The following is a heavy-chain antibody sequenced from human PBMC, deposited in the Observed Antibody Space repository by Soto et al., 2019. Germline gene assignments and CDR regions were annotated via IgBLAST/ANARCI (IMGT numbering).Heavy chain of an antibody. J-gene: IGHJ4*02. Sequence: EVQLVETGGGLIQPGGSLRLSCAASGFTVSSNYMSWVRQGPGKGLEWVSVIYRDGSTYYADSVKGRFTISRDNSKNTLYLQMNSLRAEDTAVYYWARVRYCGGDCFSLGEYWGQGTLVTVSS. D-gene: IGHD2-21*02. CDR3: ARVRYCGGDCFSLGEY. V-gene: IGHV3-53*02. CDR1: GFTVSSNY. CDR2: IYRDGST.